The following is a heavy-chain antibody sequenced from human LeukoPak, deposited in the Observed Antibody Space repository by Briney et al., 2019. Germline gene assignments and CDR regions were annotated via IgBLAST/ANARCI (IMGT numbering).Heavy chain of an antibody. CDR1: GFTFSDYY. D-gene: IGHD5-18*01. J-gene: IGHJ6*02. Sequence: GGSLRLSCPASGFTFSDYYMSWIRQAPGKGLEWVSYISSSGSTIYYADSVKGRFTISRDNAKNSLYLQMNSLRAEDTAVYYCARDLRGFRSYGHYYGMDVWGQGTTVTVSS. V-gene: IGHV3-11*01. CDR3: ARDLRGFRSYGHYYGMDV. CDR2: ISSSGSTI.